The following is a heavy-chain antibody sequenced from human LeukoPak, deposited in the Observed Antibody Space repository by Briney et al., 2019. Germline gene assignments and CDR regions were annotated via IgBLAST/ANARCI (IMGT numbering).Heavy chain of an antibody. CDR1: GFTFSSYG. CDR2: IWYDGSNK. CDR3: ARAGRKGYSSSWVDY. D-gene: IGHD6-13*01. J-gene: IGHJ4*02. V-gene: IGHV3-33*01. Sequence: GGSLRLSCAASGFTFSSYGMHWVRQAPGKGLEWVAVIWYDGSNKYYADSVKGRFTISRDNSKNTLYLQMNSLRAEDTAVYYCARAGRKGYSSSWVDYWGQGTLVTVSS.